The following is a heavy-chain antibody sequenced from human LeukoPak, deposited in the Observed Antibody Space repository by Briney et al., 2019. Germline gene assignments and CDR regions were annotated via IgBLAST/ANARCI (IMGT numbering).Heavy chain of an antibody. Sequence: PGGSLRLSCAASGFTFSSYSMNWVRQAPGKGLEWVSSITSRGSYIYYADSVKGRFTISRDNAKNSLYLQMNSLRAEDTAVYYCASPSNIRSLKELGYWGQGTLVTVSS. V-gene: IGHV3-21*04. CDR3: ASPSNIRSLKELGY. D-gene: IGHD3-10*01. CDR2: ITSRGSYI. CDR1: GFTFSSYS. J-gene: IGHJ4*02.